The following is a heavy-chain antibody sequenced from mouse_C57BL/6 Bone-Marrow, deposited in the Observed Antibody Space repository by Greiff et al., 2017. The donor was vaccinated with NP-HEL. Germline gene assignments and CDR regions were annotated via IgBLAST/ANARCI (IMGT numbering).Heavy chain of an antibody. D-gene: IGHD2-2*01. CDR1: GFTFTDYY. V-gene: IGHV7-3*01. Sequence: EVMPVESGGGLVQPGGSLSLSCAASGFTFTDYYMSWVRQPPGKALEWLGFIRNKANGYTTEYSASVKGRFTISRDNSQSILYLQMNALRAEDSATYYCARSMVTYWYFDVWGTGTTVTVSS. CDR2: IRNKANGYTT. J-gene: IGHJ1*03. CDR3: ARSMVTYWYFDV.